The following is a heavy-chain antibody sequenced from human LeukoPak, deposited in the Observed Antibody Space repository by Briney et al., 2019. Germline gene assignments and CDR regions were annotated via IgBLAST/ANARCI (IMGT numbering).Heavy chain of an antibody. D-gene: IGHD3-10*01. CDR2: ISSSSYT. V-gene: IGHV3-11*06. CDR1: GFTFSDYY. Sequence: GGSLRLSCAASGFTFSDYYMSWIRQAPGKGLEWVSYISSSSYTNYADSVKGRFTIFRDNAKNSLYLQMNSLRAEDTAVYYCASHPMVRGVFSFWGQGTLVTVSS. CDR3: ASHPMVRGVFSF. J-gene: IGHJ4*02.